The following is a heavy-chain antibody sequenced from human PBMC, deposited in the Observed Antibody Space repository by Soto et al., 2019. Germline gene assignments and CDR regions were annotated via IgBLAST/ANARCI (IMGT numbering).Heavy chain of an antibody. CDR2: ISAYNGNT. D-gene: IGHD3-22*01. CDR3: ARGGPQDYYDSSGYYGEGPLDY. J-gene: IGHJ4*02. CDR1: GYTFTSYG. Sequence: QVQLVQSGAEVKKPGASVKVSCKASGYTFTSYGISWVRQAPGQGLEWMGWISAYNGNTNYAQKLQGRVTMTTDTCTSTAYMELRSLRSDDTAVYYCARGGPQDYYDSSGYYGEGPLDYWGQGTLVTVSS. V-gene: IGHV1-18*01.